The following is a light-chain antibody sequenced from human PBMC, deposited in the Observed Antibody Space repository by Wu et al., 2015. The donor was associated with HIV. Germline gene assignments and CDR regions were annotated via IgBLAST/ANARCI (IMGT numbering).Light chain of an antibody. Sequence: EMVLTQSPGTLSLSPGERATLSCRVSESVAGSSVAWYQQKPGQAPRLLIYDTSRRASGTPDRLSGSGPGADFTLTISRLEPEDSAVYYCQQYATSPHTFGQGTKLEIK. CDR3: QQYATSPHT. CDR1: ESVAGSS. CDR2: DTS. V-gene: IGKV3-20*01. J-gene: IGKJ2*01.